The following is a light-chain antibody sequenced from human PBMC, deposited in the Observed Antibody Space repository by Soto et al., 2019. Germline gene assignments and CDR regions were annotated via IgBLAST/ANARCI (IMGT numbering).Light chain of an antibody. CDR2: SAS. CDR3: LQHKTFPWT. V-gene: IGKV1-17*01. CDR1: QDIGND. Sequence: DIQMTQSPCSVSASVGDRVTITCRASQDIGNDLGWYQQEPGKAPRRLIYSASNVQSGVPSRFSGSRSGTEFTLTISSLQPEDFVTYHCLQHKTFPWTFGQGTKVDIK. J-gene: IGKJ1*01.